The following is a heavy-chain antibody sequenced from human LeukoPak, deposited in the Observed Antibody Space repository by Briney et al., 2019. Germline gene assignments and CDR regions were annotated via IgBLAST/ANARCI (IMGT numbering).Heavy chain of an antibody. D-gene: IGHD1-26*01. Sequence: GGSLRLSCAASGFTFDDYAMHWVRQAPGKGLEWVSGISWNSGSIGYADSVKGRFTISRDNAKNSLYLQMNSLRAEDTALYYCAKEFSHLGAASDAFDIWGQGTMVTVSS. V-gene: IGHV3-9*01. CDR1: GFTFDDYA. J-gene: IGHJ3*02. CDR3: AKEFSHLGAASDAFDI. CDR2: ISWNSGSI.